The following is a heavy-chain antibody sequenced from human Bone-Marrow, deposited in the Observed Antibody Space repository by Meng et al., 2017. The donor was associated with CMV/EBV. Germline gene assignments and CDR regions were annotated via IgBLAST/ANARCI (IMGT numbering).Heavy chain of an antibody. CDR1: GFTFSDYY. CDR2: VNSNNDAT. D-gene: IGHD6-19*01. J-gene: IGHJ4*02. CDR3: VRSSGWSLFDY. V-gene: IGHV1-2*02. Sequence: QVELVQSGAEMKKPCASVKVSCTTSGFTFSDYYIHWVRQSPGQGLEWMGWVNSNNDATNYARKFQGRVSMTRDTSISTAHMELSRLMSDDTAVYYCVRSSGWSLFDYWGQGTLVTVSS.